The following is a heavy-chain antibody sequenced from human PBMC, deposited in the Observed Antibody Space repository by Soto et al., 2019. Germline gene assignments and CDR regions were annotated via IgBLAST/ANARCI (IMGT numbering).Heavy chain of an antibody. D-gene: IGHD3-10*01. V-gene: IGHV3-15*01. Sequence: EVQLVESGGGLVKPGGSLRLSCAASGFTFSNAWKSWVRQAPGKGLEWVGRIKSKTDGATTDYAAPVKGRFTITRDDSENTLSLQMNSLKTDDTAVYYCTTVRYGSFPFYWGQGTMVTVSS. J-gene: IGHJ3*01. CDR3: TTVRYGSFPFY. CDR2: IKSKTDGATT. CDR1: GFTFSNAW.